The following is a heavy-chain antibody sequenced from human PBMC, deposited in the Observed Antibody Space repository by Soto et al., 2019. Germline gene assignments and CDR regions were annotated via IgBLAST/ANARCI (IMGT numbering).Heavy chain of an antibody. J-gene: IGHJ5*02. CDR3: ARDLGGGSSGWFGNWFDP. V-gene: IGHV1-69*12. CDR2: FLPIFGSA. CDR1: GDTFSRYG. D-gene: IGHD6-19*01. Sequence: QVQLVQSGAEVKKPGSSVKVSCKASGDTFSRYGISWVRQAPGQGLEWMGGFLPIFGSANYAQKFQGRVTXXAXXSTSTVHMEVSSLRSEDTAIYYCARDLGGGSSGWFGNWFDPWGQGTLVTVSS.